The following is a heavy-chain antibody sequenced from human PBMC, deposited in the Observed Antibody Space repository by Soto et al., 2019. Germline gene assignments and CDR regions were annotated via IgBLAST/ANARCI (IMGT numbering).Heavy chain of an antibody. CDR2: IKQDGSEK. CDR3: ARDRTDSGYYTNWLDP. D-gene: IGHD3-22*01. J-gene: IGHJ5*02. V-gene: IGHV3-7*03. CDR1: GVTFSSSW. Sequence: GSLRLSWAAAGVTFSSSWMSWGRKAPGKGLEWVANIKQDGSEKYYVDSVKGRVTISADKSTLTSYMELHSLTSDDTALYYCARDRTDSGYYTNWLDPWGQGTQVTVSS.